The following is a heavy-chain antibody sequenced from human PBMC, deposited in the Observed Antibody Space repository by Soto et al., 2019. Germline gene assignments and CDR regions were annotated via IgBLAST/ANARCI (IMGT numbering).Heavy chain of an antibody. V-gene: IGHV1-69*13. CDR2: IIPIFGTA. Sequence: SVKVSFKASGGTFSSYAISWVRQAPGQGLEWMGGIIPIFGTANYAQKFQGRVTITADESTSTAYMELGSLRSEDTAVYYCARPSLWFGELRNYYYYGMDVWGQRTTVTVSS. CDR3: ARPSLWFGELRNYYYYGMDV. D-gene: IGHD3-10*01. CDR1: GGTFSSYA. J-gene: IGHJ6*02.